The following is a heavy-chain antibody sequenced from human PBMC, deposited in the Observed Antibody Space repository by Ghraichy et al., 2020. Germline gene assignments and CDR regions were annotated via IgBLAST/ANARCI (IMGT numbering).Heavy chain of an antibody. CDR3: ARDKPDYFGSDHPSVFDH. CDR2: INRDGTT. Sequence: GESLNISCAASGFTVSTNYMSWVRQAPGKGLEWVSLINRDGTTDYADSVRGRFTISRDNSNNTLSLQMRGLRAEDTAVYFCARDKPDYFGSDHPSVFDHWGQGTPVTVSS. J-gene: IGHJ4*02. CDR1: GFTVSTNY. D-gene: IGHD3-10*01. V-gene: IGHV3-53*01.